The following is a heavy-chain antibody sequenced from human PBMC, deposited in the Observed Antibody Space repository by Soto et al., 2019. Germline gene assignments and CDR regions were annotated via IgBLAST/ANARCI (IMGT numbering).Heavy chain of an antibody. D-gene: IGHD5-18*01. V-gene: IGHV3-48*02. CDR3: ARLGSKIQLTRYYGMDV. J-gene: IGHJ6*02. Sequence: PGGSLRLSCAASGFTFSSYSMNWVRQAPGKGLEWVSYISGSSGTIYYADSVKGRFTISRDNAKNSLYLQMNSLRDEDTAVYYCARLGSKIQLTRYYGMDVWGQGTTVTVSS. CDR1: GFTFSSYS. CDR2: ISGSSGTI.